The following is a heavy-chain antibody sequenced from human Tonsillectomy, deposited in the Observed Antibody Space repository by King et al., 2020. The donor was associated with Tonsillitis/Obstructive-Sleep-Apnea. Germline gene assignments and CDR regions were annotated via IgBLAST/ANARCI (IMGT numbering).Heavy chain of an antibody. CDR2: ISAYNGNT. V-gene: IGHV1-18*01. Sequence: VQLVQSGAEVKKPGASVKVSCKASGYTFTSYDISWVRQAPGQGLEWMGWISAYNGNTNYAQKLQGRVTMTTDTSTSTAYMELRSLGSDDTAVYYCARGHGDSGNGGYYYYGMDVWGQGTTVTVSS. CDR3: ARGHGDSGNGGYYYYGMDV. J-gene: IGHJ6*02. CDR1: GYTFTSYD. D-gene: IGHD5-12*01.